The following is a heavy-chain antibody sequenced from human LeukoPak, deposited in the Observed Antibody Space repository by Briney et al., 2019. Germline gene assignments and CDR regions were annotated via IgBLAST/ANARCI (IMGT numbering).Heavy chain of an antibody. J-gene: IGHJ6*02. D-gene: IGHD2-15*01. V-gene: IGHV1-69*04. CDR3: ARGLGYCSGGSCYSYYYYGMDV. Sequence: ASVKVPCKASGGTFSSYAISWVRQAPGQGLEWMGRIIPILGIANYAQKFQGRVTITADKSTSTAYMELSSLRSEDTAVYYCARGLGYCSGGSCYSYYYYGMDVWGQGTTVTVSS. CDR1: GGTFSSYA. CDR2: IIPILGIA.